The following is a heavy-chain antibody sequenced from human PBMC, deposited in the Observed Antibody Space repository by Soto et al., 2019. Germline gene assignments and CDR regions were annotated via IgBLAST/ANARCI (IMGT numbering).Heavy chain of an antibody. D-gene: IGHD2-8*01. CDR1: GYTFTDYW. V-gene: IGHV5-51*01. Sequence: PGESLKISCKGSGYTFTDYWLGWVRQLPGKGLEWMGIIYPGDSDTRYSPSFQGHVTITVDKSTSTAHPQWNTLKASDTGMYYCARHIINVRYYYYAMDVWGQWTTVTVSS. CDR2: IYPGDSDT. J-gene: IGHJ6*02. CDR3: ARHIINVRYYYYAMDV.